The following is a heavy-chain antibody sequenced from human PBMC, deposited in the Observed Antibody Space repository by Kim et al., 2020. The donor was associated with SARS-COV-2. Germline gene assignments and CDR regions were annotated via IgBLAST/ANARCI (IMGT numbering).Heavy chain of an antibody. D-gene: IGHD6-19*01. Sequence: GGSLRLSCAASGFTFSSYAMHWVRQAPGKGLEWVAVISYDGSNKYYADSVKGRFTISRDNSKNTLYLQMNSLRAEDTAVYYCARGNPQWLAYYFDYWGQGTLVTVSS. CDR1: GFTFSSYA. V-gene: IGHV3-30*04. CDR3: ARGNPQWLAYYFDY. CDR2: ISYDGSNK. J-gene: IGHJ4*02.